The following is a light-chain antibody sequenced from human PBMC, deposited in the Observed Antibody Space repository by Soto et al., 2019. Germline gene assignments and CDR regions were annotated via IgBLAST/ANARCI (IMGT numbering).Light chain of an antibody. V-gene: IGKV1-27*01. CDR1: QGISNY. CDR3: QECMHAPT. Sequence: DIQMTQSPSSLSASVGDRVTITCRASQGISNYLAWYQQKPGKVPELLIYAASTLQSGVPSRFSDSGSGTDFTLTMRRLQPEDVATYYCQECMHAPTFCGGTKVEIK. J-gene: IGKJ4*02. CDR2: AAS.